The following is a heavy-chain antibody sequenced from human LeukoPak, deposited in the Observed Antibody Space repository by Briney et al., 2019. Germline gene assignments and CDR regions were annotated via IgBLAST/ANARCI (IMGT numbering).Heavy chain of an antibody. Sequence: GGSLRLSCAASGFTFSSYSMNWVRQAPGKGLEWVSYISSSSSTIYYADSVKGRSTISRDNAKNSLYLQINSLRAEDTAVYYCARRSYGPISHFDFDYWGQGTLVTVSS. D-gene: IGHD5-18*01. CDR1: GFTFSSYS. J-gene: IGHJ4*02. CDR3: ARRSYGPISHFDFDY. CDR2: ISSSSSTI. V-gene: IGHV3-48*04.